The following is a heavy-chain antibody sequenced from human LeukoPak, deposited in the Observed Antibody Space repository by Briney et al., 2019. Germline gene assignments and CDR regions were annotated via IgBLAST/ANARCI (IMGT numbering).Heavy chain of an antibody. Sequence: GGSLRLPCAASGFTFSGYWMSWVRQAPGKGLEWVANIKQDGGEKDYVDSVRGRFTISRDNAKNSLYLQMNSLRAEDTAVYYCAGDKIVGATVFDYWGQGSLVTVSS. CDR2: IKQDGGEK. CDR3: AGDKIVGATVFDY. V-gene: IGHV3-7*04. CDR1: GFTFSGYW. D-gene: IGHD1-26*01. J-gene: IGHJ4*02.